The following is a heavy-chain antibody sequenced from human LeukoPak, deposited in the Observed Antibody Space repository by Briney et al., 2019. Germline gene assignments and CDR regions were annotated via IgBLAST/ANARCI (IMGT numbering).Heavy chain of an antibody. Sequence: GGSLRLSCAASGFTFSSYSMNWVRQAPGKGLEWVSSISSSSSYIYYADSVKGRFTISRDNAKNSLYLQMNSLRAADTAVYYCARGGANTAHEEEFDYWGQGTLVTVSS. CDR3: ARGGANTAHEEEFDY. CDR1: GFTFSSYS. CDR2: ISSSSSYI. D-gene: IGHD5-18*01. J-gene: IGHJ4*02. V-gene: IGHV3-21*01.